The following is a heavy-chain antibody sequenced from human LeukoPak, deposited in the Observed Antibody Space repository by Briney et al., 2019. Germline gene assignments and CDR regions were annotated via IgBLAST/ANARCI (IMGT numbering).Heavy chain of an antibody. J-gene: IGHJ4*02. V-gene: IGHV1-18*01. CDR1: GYTFNSYG. CDR2: ISVYNGYK. CDR3: ARVNSAQWLVGSNFDY. D-gene: IGHD6-19*01. Sequence: ASVKVSCKASGYTFNSYGITWVRQAPGQGLEWMGWISVYNGYKNYAQKFQGRVTMTTDTSTSTAYMEVRSLRSDDTAVYYCARVNSAQWLVGSNFDYWGQGTLVTVSS.